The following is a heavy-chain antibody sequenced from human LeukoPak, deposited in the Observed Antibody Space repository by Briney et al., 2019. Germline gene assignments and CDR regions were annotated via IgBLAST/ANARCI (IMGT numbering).Heavy chain of an antibody. Sequence: GSLRLSRAASGFTFTGYRVYWVRQVPGKGLGWVSWIKGDGTATGFADSVKGRYTGSRDNAKNTMYLQMNSLRADDTAVYYCARDGVWERVDLDCWGQGALVTVSS. CDR2: IKGDGTAT. CDR1: GFTFTGYR. CDR3: ARDGVWERVDLDC. V-gene: IGHV3-74*01. D-gene: IGHD1-26*01. J-gene: IGHJ4*02.